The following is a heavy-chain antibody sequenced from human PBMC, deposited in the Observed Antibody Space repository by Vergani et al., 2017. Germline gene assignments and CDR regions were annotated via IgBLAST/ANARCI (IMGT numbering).Heavy chain of an antibody. J-gene: IGHJ5*02. D-gene: IGHD3-22*01. CDR1: GYSISSGYY. CDR3: ARLTYYYDSSGYWVDWFDP. CDR2: IYTSGST. V-gene: IGHV4-38-2*01. Sequence: QVQLQESGPGLVKPSETLSLTCAVSGYSISSGYYWGWIRQPPGKGLEWIGYIYTSGSTNYNPSLKSRVTISVDTSKNQFSLKLSSVTAADTAVYYCARLTYYYDSSGYWVDWFDPWGQGTLVTVSS.